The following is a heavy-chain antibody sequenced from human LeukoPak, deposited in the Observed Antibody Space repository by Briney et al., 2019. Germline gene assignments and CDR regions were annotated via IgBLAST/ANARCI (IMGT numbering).Heavy chain of an antibody. CDR1: SYSISSGWY. CDR2: IYHSGST. J-gene: IGHJ5*02. CDR3: ARESRGVTTSSWFDP. V-gene: IGHV4-38-2*02. Sequence: SETLSLTCSVSSYSISSGWYWGWIRQPPGKGLEWIGNIYHSGSTYYNPSLKSRVTISVDKSKNQFSLKLSSVTAADTAVYYCARESRGVTTSSWFDPWGQGTLVTVSS. D-gene: IGHD4-17*01.